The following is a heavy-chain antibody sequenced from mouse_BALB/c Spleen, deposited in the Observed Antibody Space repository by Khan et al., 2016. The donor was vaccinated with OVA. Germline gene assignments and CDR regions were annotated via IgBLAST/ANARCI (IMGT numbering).Heavy chain of an antibody. J-gene: IGHJ4*01. Sequence: QVQLKQSGPGLVAPSQSLSITCTISGFSLTNYGVHWVRQPPGKGLEWLVVIWSDGSTTYNSTLKSRLSISKDNSKSQVFLKMNSLQTDDTAMYYCARQPYYHYYIIDYWGQGTSVNGSS. CDR3: ARQPYYHYYIIDY. CDR1: GFSLTNYG. CDR2: IWSDGST. V-gene: IGHV2-6-1*01. D-gene: IGHD2-10*01.